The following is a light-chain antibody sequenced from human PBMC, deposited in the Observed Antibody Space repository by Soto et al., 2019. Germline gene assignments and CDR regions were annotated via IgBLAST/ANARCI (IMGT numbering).Light chain of an antibody. CDR3: QQYNDWTRST. CDR2: GAS. CDR1: QNVRNN. V-gene: IGKV3-15*01. J-gene: IGKJ4*01. Sequence: EIVMTQSPATLSVSPGERATLSCRASQNVRNNLAWYQQKPGQAPRLLIYGASTRATGIPARFSGVGSGTEFTLTISSLQSEDFALYSCQQYNDWTRSTFGGGTKVEIK.